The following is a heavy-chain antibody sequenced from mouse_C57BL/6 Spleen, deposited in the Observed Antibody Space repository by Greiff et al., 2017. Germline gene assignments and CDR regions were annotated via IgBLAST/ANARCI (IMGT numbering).Heavy chain of an antibody. V-gene: IGHV14-4*01. CDR1: GFNIKDDY. CDR2: IDPENGDT. CDR3: TTMVTRGFAY. D-gene: IGHD2-2*01. J-gene: IGHJ3*01. Sequence: EVKLVESGAELVRPGASVKLSCTASGFNIKDDYMHWVKQRPEQGLEWIGWIDPENGDTEYASKFQGKATITADTSSNTAYLQLSSLTSEDTAVYYCTTMVTRGFAYWGQGTLVTVSA.